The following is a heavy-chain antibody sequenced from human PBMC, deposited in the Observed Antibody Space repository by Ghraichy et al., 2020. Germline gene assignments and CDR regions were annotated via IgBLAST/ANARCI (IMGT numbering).Heavy chain of an antibody. Sequence: ASVKVSCKASGYTFTGYYMHWVRQAPGQGLEWMGRINPNSGGTNYAQKFQGRVTMTRDTSISTAYMELCRLRSDDTAVYYCARYGGNSGGVDYWGQGTLVTVSS. CDR2: INPNSGGT. CDR3: ARYGGNSGGVDY. D-gene: IGHD4-23*01. V-gene: IGHV1-2*06. J-gene: IGHJ4*02. CDR1: GYTFTGYY.